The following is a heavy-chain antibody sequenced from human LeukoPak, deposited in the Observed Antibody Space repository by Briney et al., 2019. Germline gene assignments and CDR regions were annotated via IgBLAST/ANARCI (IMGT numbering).Heavy chain of an antibody. CDR3: ARDGYGLDTPMVSTNFDY. V-gene: IGHV3-23*01. J-gene: IGHJ4*02. CDR1: GFTFSSYA. Sequence: GGSLRLSCAGSGFTFSSYAMSWVRQAPGKGLVWVSRINGDGSSSTYADSAKGRFTISRDNSKNTLYLQMNSLRPEDTAVYYCARDGYGLDTPMVSTNFDYWGQGTLVTVSS. D-gene: IGHD5-18*01. CDR2: INGDGSSS.